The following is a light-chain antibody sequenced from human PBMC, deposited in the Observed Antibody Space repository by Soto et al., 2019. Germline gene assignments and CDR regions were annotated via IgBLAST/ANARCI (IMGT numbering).Light chain of an antibody. CDR1: QSVTNN. CDR3: QQYNSWPPIT. J-gene: IGKJ5*01. V-gene: IGKV3-15*01. Sequence: EIVLTQSPATLSLSPGARAPLSCRASQSVTNNLAWYQQRPGQAPRLVIYGASTRATGIPDRFSGGGSGTEFTLTISSLQSEDFAVYYCQQYNSWPPITFGQGTRLEIK. CDR2: GAS.